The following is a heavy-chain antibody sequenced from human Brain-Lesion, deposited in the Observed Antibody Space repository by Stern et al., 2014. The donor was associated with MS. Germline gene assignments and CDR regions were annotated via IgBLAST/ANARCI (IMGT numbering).Heavy chain of an antibody. J-gene: IGHJ4*02. Sequence: DQLVESGAEVKKPGASVKVSCKASGYTLTELSMHWVRQAPRKGLEWMGGFDPEDGEMIYAQKFQGRVTMTEDTSTDTAYMELNSLRSEDTAMYYCATVSPSAGGHYYRYRHFDYWGQGTLVTVSS. CDR1: GYTLTELS. CDR3: ATVSPSAGGHYYRYRHFDY. CDR2: FDPEDGEM. D-gene: IGHD1-26*01. V-gene: IGHV1-24*01.